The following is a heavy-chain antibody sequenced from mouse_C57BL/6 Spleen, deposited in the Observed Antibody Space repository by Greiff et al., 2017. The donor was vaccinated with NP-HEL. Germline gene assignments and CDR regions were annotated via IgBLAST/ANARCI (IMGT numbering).Heavy chain of an antibody. CDR3: ALTYYSNRGDY. V-gene: IGHV1-82*01. CDR1: GYAFSSSW. D-gene: IGHD2-5*01. Sequence: VQLQQSGPELVKPGASVKISCKASGYAFSSSWMNWVKQRPGKGLEWIGRIYPGDGDTNYNGKFKGKATLTADKSSSTAYMQLSSLTSEDSAVYFWALTYYSNRGDYWGQGTTLTVSS. J-gene: IGHJ2*01. CDR2: IYPGDGDT.